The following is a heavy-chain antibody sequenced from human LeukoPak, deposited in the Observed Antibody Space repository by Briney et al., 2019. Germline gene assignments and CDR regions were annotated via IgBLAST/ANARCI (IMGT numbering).Heavy chain of an antibody. Sequence: SETLSLTCAVYGGSFSGYHWSWIRQPPGKGLEWIGEINHSGSTNYNPSLKSRVTISVDTSKNQFSLKLSSVTAADTAVYYCARVLDYYDSSGYLTAYYFDYWGQGTLVTVSS. V-gene: IGHV4-34*01. J-gene: IGHJ4*02. CDR2: INHSGST. CDR3: ARVLDYYDSSGYLTAYYFDY. CDR1: GGSFSGYH. D-gene: IGHD3-22*01.